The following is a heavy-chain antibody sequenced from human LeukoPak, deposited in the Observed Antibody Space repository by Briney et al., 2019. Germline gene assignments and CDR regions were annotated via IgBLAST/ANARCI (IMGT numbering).Heavy chain of an antibody. CDR3: ARSRERLYYGSGSYYDADAFDI. D-gene: IGHD3-10*01. V-gene: IGHV3-64*01. CDR1: GFTFSSYA. Sequence: GGSLRLSCAASGFTFSSYAMHWVRQAPGKGVEYVSAISSNGGSTYYANSVKGRFTISRDNSKNTLYLQMGSLRAEDMAVYYCARSRERLYYGSGSYYDADAFDIWGQGTMVTVSS. J-gene: IGHJ3*02. CDR2: ISSNGGST.